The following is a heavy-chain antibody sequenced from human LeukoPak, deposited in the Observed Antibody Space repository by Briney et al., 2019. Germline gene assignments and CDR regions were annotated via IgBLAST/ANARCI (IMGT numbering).Heavy chain of an antibody. CDR1: GFSFSGDW. CDR3: AREYRGSRYF. J-gene: IGHJ4*02. V-gene: IGHV3-74*01. CDR2: ISPTGSTT. Sequence: GGSLRLSCTASGFSFSGDWMHWARQLPGKGLVWVSRISPTGSTTSYADSVKGRFTISRDNAKNSLYLQMNSLRVEDTAVYYCAREYRGSRYFRGQGTLVTVSS. D-gene: IGHD2/OR15-2a*01.